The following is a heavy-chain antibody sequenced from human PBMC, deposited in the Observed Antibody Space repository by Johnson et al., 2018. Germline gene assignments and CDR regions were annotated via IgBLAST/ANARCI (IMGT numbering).Heavy chain of an antibody. CDR1: GFTVSSNY. V-gene: IGHV3-66*02. CDR2: IYSGGNT. D-gene: IGHD3-16*01. CDR3: ARGDLGGTGVYYYYYMDV. Sequence: VQLVESGGGLVQPGGSLRLSCTASGFTVSSNYISWVRQAPGKGLEWVLVIYSGGNTYYADSVKGRFTISRDNSKNALYLQMNSLRAEDTAVYYCARGDLGGTGVYYYYYMDVWGKGTTVTVSS. J-gene: IGHJ6*03.